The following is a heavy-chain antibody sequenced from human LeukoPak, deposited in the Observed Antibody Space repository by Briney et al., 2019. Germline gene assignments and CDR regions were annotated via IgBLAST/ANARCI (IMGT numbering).Heavy chain of an antibody. D-gene: IGHD6-19*01. V-gene: IGHV4-39*07. CDR2: IYYSGST. Sequence: PSETLSLTCTVSGGSISSSSYYWGWIRQPPGKGLEWIGSIYYSGSTYYNPSLKSRVTISVDTSKNQFSLKLSSVTAADTAVYYCARGNSVAGVDAFDIWGQGTMVTVSS. CDR3: ARGNSVAGVDAFDI. CDR1: GGSISSSSYY. J-gene: IGHJ3*02.